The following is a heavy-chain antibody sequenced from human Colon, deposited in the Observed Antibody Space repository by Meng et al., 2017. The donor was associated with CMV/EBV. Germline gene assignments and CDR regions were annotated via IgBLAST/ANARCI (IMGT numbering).Heavy chain of an antibody. CDR3: ARDPAHSSSSLDYSNGMDV. Sequence: GGSLRLSCGASGIIFSDYAMNWVRQAPGKGLEWVSYISSGSSTIYYADSVKGRFTISIDNAKKSLYLQMDSLRVDDTAVYYCARDPAHSSSSLDYSNGMDVWGPGSAGHRLL. J-gene: IGHJ6*02. CDR1: GIIFSDYA. V-gene: IGHV3-48*04. CDR2: ISSGSSTI. D-gene: IGHD6-6*01.